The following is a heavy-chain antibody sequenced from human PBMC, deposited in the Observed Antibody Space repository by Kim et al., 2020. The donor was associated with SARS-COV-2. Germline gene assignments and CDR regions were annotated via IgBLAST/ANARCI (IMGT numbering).Heavy chain of an antibody. V-gene: IGHV3-72*01. D-gene: IGHD6-13*01. CDR1: GFTFSDYF. CDR2: IRNKPESYST. J-gene: IGHJ4*02. CDR3: TTDRSGAGDS. Sequence: GGSLRLSCTTSGFTFSDYFMDWVRQAPGKGLDWVARIRNKPESYSTEYAASVKGRFTISRDESRNSLYLQMNSLKTEDTAVYYCTTDRSGAGDSWGQGTLVTVSS.